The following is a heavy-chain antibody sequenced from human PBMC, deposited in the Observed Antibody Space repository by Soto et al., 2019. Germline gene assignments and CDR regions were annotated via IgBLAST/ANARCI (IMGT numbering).Heavy chain of an antibody. CDR2: ISPICGTA. CDR1: GGTFSSYA. V-gene: IGHV1-69*12. CDR3: ASGERSSIPARSPLYYYAGLDV. J-gene: IGHJ6*02. D-gene: IGHD6-6*01. Sequence: QVQLVQSGAEVKKPGSSVKVSCKASGGTFSSYAISWVRQAPGQGLEWRGGISPICGTANYAQKFQGRVTITADESTSTAYMELSSLRSEDTAVYYCASGERSSIPARSPLYYYAGLDVWGQGTTVTVSS.